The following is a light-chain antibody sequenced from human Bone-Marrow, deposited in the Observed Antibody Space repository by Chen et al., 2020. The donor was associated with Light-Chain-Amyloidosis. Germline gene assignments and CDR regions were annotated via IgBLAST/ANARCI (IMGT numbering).Light chain of an antibody. V-gene: IGLV3-21*02. Sequence: SYVLTHPSSVPVAPGQTATIACGGNNIGSTSVHWYQQTPGQAPLLVVYDDSDRPSGIPERLSGSNSGNTATLTISRVEAGDEADYYCQVWDRSSNRPVFGGGTKLTVL. CDR2: DDS. CDR3: QVWDRSSNRPV. J-gene: IGLJ3*02. CDR1: NIGSTS.